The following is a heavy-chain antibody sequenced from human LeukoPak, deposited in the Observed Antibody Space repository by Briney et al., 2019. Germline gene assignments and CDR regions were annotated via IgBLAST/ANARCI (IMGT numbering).Heavy chain of an antibody. V-gene: IGHV1-69*06. CDR3: ASPFDSGYDSSFDY. Sequence: SVKVFCKASGGTFSSYAISWVRQAPGQGLEWMGGIIPIFGTANYAQKFQGRVTITADKSTSTAYMELSSLRSEDTAVYYCASPFDSGYDSSFDYWGQGTLVTVSS. CDR2: IIPIFGTA. J-gene: IGHJ4*02. D-gene: IGHD5-12*01. CDR1: GGTFSSYA.